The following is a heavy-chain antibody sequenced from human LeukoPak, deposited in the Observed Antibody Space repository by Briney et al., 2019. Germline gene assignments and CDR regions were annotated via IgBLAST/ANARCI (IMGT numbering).Heavy chain of an antibody. V-gene: IGHV3-74*01. CDR3: TRGGPGGTFDY. Sequence: PGGSLRLSCAASGFTFGSYWMHWVRQAPGKGLVWVAHIHSDGIGLSYADSVKGRFVISRDHAKNTLTLQMNSLRVEDSAVYFCTRGGPGGTFDYWGQGTLVTISS. D-gene: IGHD1-14*01. CDR2: IHSDGIGL. CDR1: GFTFGSYW. J-gene: IGHJ4*02.